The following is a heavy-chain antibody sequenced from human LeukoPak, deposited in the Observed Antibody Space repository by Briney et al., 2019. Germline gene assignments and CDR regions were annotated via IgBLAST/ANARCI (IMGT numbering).Heavy chain of an antibody. D-gene: IGHD2-15*01. CDR2: ISGSGGST. CDR1: EFTFSSYE. J-gene: IGHJ4*02. Sequence: GGSLRLSCAASEFTFSSYEMNWVRQAPGKGLEWVSYISGSGGSTYYADSVKGRFTISRDNSKNTLYLQMNSLRAEDTAVYYCARGPLQNIVVVVAAFFDYWGQGTLVTVSS. V-gene: IGHV3-48*03. CDR3: ARGPLQNIVVVVAAFFDY.